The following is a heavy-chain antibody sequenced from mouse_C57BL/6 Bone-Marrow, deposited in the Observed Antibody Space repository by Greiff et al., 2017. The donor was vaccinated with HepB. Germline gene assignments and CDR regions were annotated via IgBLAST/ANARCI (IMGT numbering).Heavy chain of an antibody. CDR2: IRNKANGYAT. V-gene: IGHV7-4*01. CDR3: VKAVSSGSSYTWFAY. J-gene: IGHJ3*01. D-gene: IGHD1-1*01. CDR1: GFTFNDYH. Sequence: EVHLVESGGVLVQPGASLRLSCAASGFTFNDYHMSWVRQPPGKAPEWLALIRNKANGYATEYTASVKGRFTISRDNSQNILYLQMNTLRAEDSATYYCVKAVSSGSSYTWFAYWGQGTMVTVSA.